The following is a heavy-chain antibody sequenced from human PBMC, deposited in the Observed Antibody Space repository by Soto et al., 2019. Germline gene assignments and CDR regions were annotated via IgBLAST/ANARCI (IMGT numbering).Heavy chain of an antibody. V-gene: IGHV3-30*03. J-gene: IGHJ5*02. CDR3: ARDPDTYYDYIWGSYPDR. Sequence: QVQLVESGGGVVQPGRSLRLSCAASGFTFSTYGMHWVRQAPGKGLEWVAVISYDGSNKYYADSVKGRFTISRDNSKNTLHLQMNSLRAEDTAVFYCARDPDTYYDYIWGSYPDRWGQGTLVTVSS. CDR2: ISYDGSNK. D-gene: IGHD3-16*02. CDR1: GFTFSTYG.